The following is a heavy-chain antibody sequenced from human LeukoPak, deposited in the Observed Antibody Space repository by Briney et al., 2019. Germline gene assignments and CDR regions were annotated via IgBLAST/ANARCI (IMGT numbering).Heavy chain of an antibody. D-gene: IGHD1-1*01. CDR3: AKATTRGGTSNYYYYGMDV. V-gene: IGHV3-23*01. CDR1: GFTFGAYA. Sequence: GGSLRLSCEASGFTFGAYAMTWVRQGPGKGLEWVSVISGDGDLTYYTNSVKGRFTISRDNSKNTLYLQMNSLRADDTALYYCAKATTRGGTSNYYYYGMDVWGHGTTVTVSS. J-gene: IGHJ6*02. CDR2: ISGDGDLT.